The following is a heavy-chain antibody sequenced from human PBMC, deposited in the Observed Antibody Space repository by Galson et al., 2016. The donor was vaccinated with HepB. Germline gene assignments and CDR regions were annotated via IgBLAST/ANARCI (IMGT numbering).Heavy chain of an antibody. D-gene: IGHD6-13*01. CDR1: GFTFSDYA. CDR2: ISGSGGYT. CDR3: AKGRSLSAAVSIWFDP. Sequence: CAASGFTFSDYAMSWVRQAPGKGLEWVSSISGSGGYTQYADSVKGRFTISRDTSKNTLYLQMNSLRAEDTAVYYCAKGRSLSAAVSIWFDPWGQGTLVTVSS. V-gene: IGHV3-23*01. J-gene: IGHJ5*02.